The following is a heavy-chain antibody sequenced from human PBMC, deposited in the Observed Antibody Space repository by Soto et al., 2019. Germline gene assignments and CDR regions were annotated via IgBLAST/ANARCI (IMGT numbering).Heavy chain of an antibody. CDR1: GFTFSSYA. CDR3: ARGHRMTTRGVDDFDI. D-gene: IGHD4-4*01. Sequence: QVQLVESGGGVVQPGRSLRLSCAASGFTFSSYAMHWVRQAPGKGLEWVALISYDGIVKYYADSVKGRFTISRDNSNNTLYLQMNSLRPEDTARHYCARGHRMTTRGVDDFDIWGQGTMVTVSS. V-gene: IGHV3-30-3*01. J-gene: IGHJ3*02. CDR2: ISYDGIVK.